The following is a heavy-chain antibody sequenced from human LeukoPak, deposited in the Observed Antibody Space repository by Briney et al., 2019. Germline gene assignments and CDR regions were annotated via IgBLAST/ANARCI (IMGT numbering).Heavy chain of an antibody. J-gene: IGHJ4*02. CDR2: ISGSGGST. Sequence: HPGGSLRLSCAASGFTFSSYAMSWVRQAPGKGLEWVSAISGSGGSTYYADSVKGRFTISRDNSKNTLYLQMNSLRAEDTAVYYCAKDREWELLGFGPVGGNFDYWGQGALVTVSS. CDR1: GFTFSSYA. V-gene: IGHV3-23*01. CDR3: AKDREWELLGFGPVGGNFDY. D-gene: IGHD1-26*01.